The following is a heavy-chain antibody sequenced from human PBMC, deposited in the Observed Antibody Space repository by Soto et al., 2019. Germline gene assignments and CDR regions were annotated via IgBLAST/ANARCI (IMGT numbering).Heavy chain of an antibody. CDR2: IYYSGST. CDR1: GGPISSSSYY. Sequence: PSETLSLTCTVSGGPISSSSYYWGWIRQPPGKGLEWIGSIYYSGSTYYNPSLKSRVTISVDTSKNQFSLKLSSVTAADTAVYYCASYPDYGDYVRNFDYWGQGTLGTGSS. J-gene: IGHJ4*02. D-gene: IGHD4-17*01. CDR3: ASYPDYGDYVRNFDY. V-gene: IGHV4-39*01.